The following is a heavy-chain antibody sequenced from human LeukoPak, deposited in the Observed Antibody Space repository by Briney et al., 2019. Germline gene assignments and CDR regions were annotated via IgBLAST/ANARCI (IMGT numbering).Heavy chain of an antibody. CDR3: AKGIAVAGSTYYGMDV. J-gene: IGHJ6*02. CDR2: ISGSSGST. Sequence: PGGSLRLSCSASGFSFSSYAMHWVRQAPGKGLEWVSAISGSSGSTYYADSVKGRFTISRDNSKNTLYLQMNSLRAEDTALYYCAKGIAVAGSTYYGMDVWGQGTTVTVSS. D-gene: IGHD6-19*01. V-gene: IGHV3-23*01. CDR1: GFSFSSYA.